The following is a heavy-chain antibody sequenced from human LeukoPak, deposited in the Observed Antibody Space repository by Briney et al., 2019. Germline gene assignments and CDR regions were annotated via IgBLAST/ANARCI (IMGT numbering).Heavy chain of an antibody. Sequence: PGGSLRLSCAGSGFTFGSYAMTWVRLAPGKGLEWVSGISGSGDSTYYADSVKGRFTISRDNSKNTVYLLMNSLRPEDTAVYYCARVGRYCSSTSCYYYYYMDVWGKGTTVTVSS. J-gene: IGHJ6*03. CDR3: ARVGRYCSSTSCYYYYYMDV. CDR1: GFTFGSYA. D-gene: IGHD2-2*01. V-gene: IGHV3-23*01. CDR2: ISGSGDST.